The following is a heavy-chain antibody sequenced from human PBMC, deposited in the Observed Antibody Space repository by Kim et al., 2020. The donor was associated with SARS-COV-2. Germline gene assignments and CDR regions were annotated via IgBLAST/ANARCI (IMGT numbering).Heavy chain of an antibody. CDR2: INHSGST. CDR1: GGSFSGYY. V-gene: IGHV4-34*01. CDR3: ARGPSTVTTRPFDY. J-gene: IGHJ4*02. Sequence: SETLSLTCAVYGGSFSGYYWSWIRQPPGKGLEWIGEINHSGSTNYNPSLKSRVTISVDTSKNQFSLKLSSVTAADTAVYYCARGPSTVTTRPFDYWGQGT. D-gene: IGHD4-17*01.